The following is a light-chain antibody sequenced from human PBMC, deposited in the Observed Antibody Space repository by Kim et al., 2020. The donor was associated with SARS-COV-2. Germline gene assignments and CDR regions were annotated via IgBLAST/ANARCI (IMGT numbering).Light chain of an antibody. V-gene: IGKV3-20*01. CDR3: QQYGNSPRT. CDR2: GVS. J-gene: IGKJ1*01. Sequence: SPGERATLSCRASQNVGSNYVAWYQQKPGQAPRLLIYGVSSRATGIPDRFSGSGSGTDFTLTIRRLEPEDFAVYYCQQYGNSPRTFGQGTKVDIK. CDR1: QNVGSNY.